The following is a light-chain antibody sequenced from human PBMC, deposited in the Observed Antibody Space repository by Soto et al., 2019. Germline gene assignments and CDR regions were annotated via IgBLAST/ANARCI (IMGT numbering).Light chain of an antibody. CDR2: DTS. CDR1: QGIGDT. Sequence: DIVMTQTPLSSPVTLGQPASISCRASQGIGDTLAWYQHKPGQTPRLLIYDTSTRATGVPARFSGSRSGPEFTLTINSLQSGDFAIYYCQPYNNWPLTFGGGTKV. CDR3: QPYNNWPLT. J-gene: IGKJ4*01. V-gene: IGKV3-15*01.